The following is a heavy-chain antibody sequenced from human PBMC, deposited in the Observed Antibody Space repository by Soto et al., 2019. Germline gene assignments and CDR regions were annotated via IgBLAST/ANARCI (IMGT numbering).Heavy chain of an antibody. CDR1: GLNFRGYA. V-gene: IGHV3-23*01. CDR2: ISGSAGST. J-gene: IGHJ4*02. CDR3: TKDLWPYLPAGGEFDS. Sequence: HRWAASGLNFRGYAMRWVSQAPGKGLEWVSAISGSAGSTYYADSVKGRFTISRDNSKNTLYLQMNSLRAEDTAVFYCTKDLWPYLPAGGEFDSWGQGTLVTVSS. D-gene: IGHD3-16*01.